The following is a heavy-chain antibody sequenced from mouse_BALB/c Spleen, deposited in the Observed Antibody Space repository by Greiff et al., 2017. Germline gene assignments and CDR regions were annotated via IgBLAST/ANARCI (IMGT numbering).Heavy chain of an antibody. D-gene: IGHD1-1*01. V-gene: IGHV5-6-5*01. Sequence: EVMLVESGGGLVKPGGSLKLSCAASGFTFSSYAMSWVRQTPEKRLEWVASISSGGSTYYPDSVKGRFTISRDNARNILYLQMSSLRSEDTAMYYCARGLYYYGSSHYDAMDYWGQGTSVTVSS. CDR2: ISSGGST. CDR1: GFTFSSYA. J-gene: IGHJ4*01. CDR3: ARGLYYYGSSHYDAMDY.